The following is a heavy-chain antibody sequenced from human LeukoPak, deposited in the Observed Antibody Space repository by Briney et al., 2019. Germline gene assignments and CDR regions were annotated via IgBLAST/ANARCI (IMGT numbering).Heavy chain of an antibody. D-gene: IGHD2-2*01. CDR1: GGSMSSNY. J-gene: IGHJ5*02. Sequence: SETLSLTCTVSGGSMSSNYWSWIRQPPGKGLEYLGYIYYSGITNYNPSLESRVTISVDTSKNQFSLKLSSVTAADTAVYYCARRSATLLSWFDPWGQGTLVTVSS. CDR2: IYYSGIT. CDR3: ARRSATLLSWFDP. V-gene: IGHV4-59*01.